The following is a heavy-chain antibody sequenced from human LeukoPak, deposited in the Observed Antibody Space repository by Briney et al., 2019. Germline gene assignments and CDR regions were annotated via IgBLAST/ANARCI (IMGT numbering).Heavy chain of an antibody. Sequence: GGSLRLSCAASGFNFSSYGMHWVRQAPGKGLEWVAVISFDGSNKYYADSVKGRFTISRDNLKNTLYLQMNSLRAEDTAVYYCARDILPSSYHYYGMDVWGQGTTVTVSS. J-gene: IGHJ6*02. V-gene: IGHV3-30*03. CDR2: ISFDGSNK. CDR3: ARDILPSSYHYYGMDV. CDR1: GFNFSSYG. D-gene: IGHD6-6*01.